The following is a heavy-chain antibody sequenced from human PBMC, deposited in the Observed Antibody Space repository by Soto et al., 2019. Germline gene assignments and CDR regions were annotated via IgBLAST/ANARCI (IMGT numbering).Heavy chain of an antibody. CDR1: GFTFSSYA. Sequence: GGSLRLSCAASGFTFSSYAMSWVRQAPGKGLEWVSAIGGSGDNTYYVDSVKGRFIVSRDNSKNTLYLQMNSLRAEDTAVYYCAKGGSAAYYFGMDVWGQGTTVTVSS. CDR3: AKGGSAAYYFGMDV. V-gene: IGHV3-23*01. J-gene: IGHJ6*02. D-gene: IGHD1-26*01. CDR2: IGGSGDNT.